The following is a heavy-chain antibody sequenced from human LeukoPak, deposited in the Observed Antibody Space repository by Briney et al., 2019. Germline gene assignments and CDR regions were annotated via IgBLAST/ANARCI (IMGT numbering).Heavy chain of an antibody. CDR1: GFTFSSYS. J-gene: IGHJ4*02. CDR2: ISSSSSYI. Sequence: SGGSLRLSCAASGFTFSSYSMNWVRQAPGKGLEWVSSISSSSSYIYYADSVKGRFTIPRDNAKNSLYLQMNSLRAEDTAVYYCARVTEAPYYFDYWGQGTLVTVSS. CDR3: ARVTEAPYYFDY. V-gene: IGHV3-21*01.